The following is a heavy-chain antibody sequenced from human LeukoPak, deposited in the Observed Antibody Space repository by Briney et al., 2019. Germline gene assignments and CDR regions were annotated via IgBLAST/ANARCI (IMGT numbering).Heavy chain of an antibody. V-gene: IGHV3-74*01. CDR2: INSDGSST. D-gene: IGHD6-19*01. CDR1: GFTFSGYW. Sequence: GGSLRLSCAASGFTFSGYWMDWVGQAPGKGLVWVSRINSDGSSTSYADSVKGRFTISRDNAKNTLYLQMNSLRAEDTAVYYCARFPGIAVAGTPPRNYYYYGMDVWGQGTTVTVSS. J-gene: IGHJ6*02. CDR3: ARFPGIAVAGTPPRNYYYYGMDV.